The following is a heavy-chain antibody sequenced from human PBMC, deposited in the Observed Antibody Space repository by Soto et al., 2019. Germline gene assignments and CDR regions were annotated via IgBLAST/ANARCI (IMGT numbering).Heavy chain of an antibody. CDR1: GDSVSSNSAA. J-gene: IGHJ6*02. V-gene: IGHV6-1*01. Sequence: PSQTLSLTCALSGDSVSSNSAAWNWIRQSPSRGLEWLGRTYYRSKWYNDYAVSVKSRITINPDTSKNQFSLQLNSVTPEDTAVYYCASAGYYYDSSGYLYYYYYYGMDVWGPGTTVTVSS. CDR3: ASAGYYYDSSGYLYYYYYYGMDV. CDR2: TYYRSKWYN. D-gene: IGHD3-22*01.